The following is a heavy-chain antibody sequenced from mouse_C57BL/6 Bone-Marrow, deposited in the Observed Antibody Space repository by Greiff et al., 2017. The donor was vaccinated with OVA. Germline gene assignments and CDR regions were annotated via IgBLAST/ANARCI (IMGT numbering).Heavy chain of an antibody. CDR2: INPYNGGT. CDR3: ARRGDYEY. J-gene: IGHJ2*01. CDR1: GYTFTDYY. V-gene: IGHV1-19*01. D-gene: IGHD2-4*01. Sequence: VQLQQSGPVLVKPGASVKMSCKASGYTFTDYYMNWVKQSHGKSLEWIGVINPYNGGTSYNQKFKGKATLTVDKSSSTAYMELNSLTSEDAAVYYCARRGDYEYWGQDTTLTVSS.